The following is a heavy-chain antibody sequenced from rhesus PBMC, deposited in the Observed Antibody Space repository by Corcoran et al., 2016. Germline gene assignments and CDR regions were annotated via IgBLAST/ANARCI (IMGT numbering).Heavy chain of an antibody. D-gene: IGHD3-3*01. CDR1: GFSISTTGTG. V-gene: IGHV2-95*01. Sequence: QVTLKESGPALVKPTQTLTLTCTFSGFSISTTGTGVGWIRQPPGKALEWLASIYWNDSKYYSTSLKSRLTISKDTSKNQVVLTMTNMCPVDTATYYCARVNFWSGPYFDYWGQGVLVTVSS. CDR3: ARVNFWSGPYFDY. J-gene: IGHJ4*01. CDR2: IYWNDSK.